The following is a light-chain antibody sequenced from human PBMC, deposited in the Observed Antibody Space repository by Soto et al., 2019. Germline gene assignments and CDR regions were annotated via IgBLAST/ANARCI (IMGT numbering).Light chain of an antibody. Sequence: QSALTQPRSVSGSPGQSVTISCTGTSSDVGGYNYVSWYQQHPGKAPKLMIYDVSKRPSGVPDRFSGSKSGNTASLTISGLQXXXXXDYCCCSYAGSYTHYVFGTGTKLT. V-gene: IGLV2-11*01. CDR2: DVS. J-gene: IGLJ1*01. CDR3: CSYAGSYTHYV. CDR1: SSDVGGYNY.